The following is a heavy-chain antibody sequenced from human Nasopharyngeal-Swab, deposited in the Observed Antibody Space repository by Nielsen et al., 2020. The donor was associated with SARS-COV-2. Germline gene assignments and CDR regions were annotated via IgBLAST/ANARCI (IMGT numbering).Heavy chain of an antibody. CDR3: ARDGLDYDFWSAYFMDV. V-gene: IGHV3-23*01. CDR2: ISGGGGST. CDR1: GFTFRNYA. D-gene: IGHD3-3*01. J-gene: IGHJ6*02. Sequence: GGSLRLSCAASGFTFRNYAMGWVRQAPGKGLEWVSGISGGGGSTYYADSVKGRFTISRDNAKNSLYLQMNSLRAEDTAVYYCARDGLDYDFWSAYFMDVWGQGTTVTVSS.